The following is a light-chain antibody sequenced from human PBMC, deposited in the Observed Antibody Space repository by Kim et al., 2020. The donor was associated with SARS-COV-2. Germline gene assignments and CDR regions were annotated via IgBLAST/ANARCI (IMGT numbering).Light chain of an antibody. Sequence: SPGERATLSCRASQSIKSNLAWYQHKPGQGPRLLIYGTSTRATGIPARFGGSGSGTEFTLTITSLQSEDFAVYYCQQYSDWPPQYTFGQGTKLEI. J-gene: IGKJ2*01. CDR3: QQYSDWPPQYT. CDR2: GTS. CDR1: QSIKSN. V-gene: IGKV3-15*01.